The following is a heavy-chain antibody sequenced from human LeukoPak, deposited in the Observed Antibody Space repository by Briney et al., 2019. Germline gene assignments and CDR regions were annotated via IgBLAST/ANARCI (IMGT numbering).Heavy chain of an antibody. D-gene: IGHD1-1*01. CDR3: ARENGTDFDY. Sequence: SETLSLTCGVSGGSFSFYYWSWIRQPPGKGLEWIGEISQSGSTNYNPSLKSRVNISLDTSENQFSLKLSSVTAADTAVYYCARENGTDFDYWGQGTLVTVSS. V-gene: IGHV4-34*01. CDR1: GGSFSFYY. CDR2: ISQSGST. J-gene: IGHJ4*02.